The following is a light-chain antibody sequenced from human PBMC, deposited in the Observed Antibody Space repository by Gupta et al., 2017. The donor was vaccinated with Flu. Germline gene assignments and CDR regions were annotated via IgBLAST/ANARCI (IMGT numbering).Light chain of an antibody. V-gene: IGLV2-23*01. CDR2: EGS. CDR3: GSDAGSNTYV. J-gene: IGLJ1*01. Sequence: QSALTQPASVSGSPGKSITISCTGTTSDVGNYNLVSWYQPHPGKAPKLMIYEGSKRPAGVANRFSGSKSGNTASLTISGRQEEDEADYYCGSDAGSNTYVFGTGTKVTVL. CDR1: TSDVGNYNL.